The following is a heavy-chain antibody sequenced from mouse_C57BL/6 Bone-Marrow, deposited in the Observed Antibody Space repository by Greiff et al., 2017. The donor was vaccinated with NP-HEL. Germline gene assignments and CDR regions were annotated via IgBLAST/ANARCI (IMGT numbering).Heavy chain of an antibody. CDR3: TTGGSSPYAMDY. Sequence: VQLQQSGAELVRPGASVKLSCTVSGFNIKDDYMHWVKQRPEQGLEWIGWIDPENGDTEYASKFQGKGTITADTSSNTAYLQLSILTSEDTAFYYCTTGGSSPYAMDYWGQGTSVTVSS. CDR2: IDPENGDT. J-gene: IGHJ4*01. D-gene: IGHD1-1*01. CDR1: GFNIKDDY. V-gene: IGHV14-4*01.